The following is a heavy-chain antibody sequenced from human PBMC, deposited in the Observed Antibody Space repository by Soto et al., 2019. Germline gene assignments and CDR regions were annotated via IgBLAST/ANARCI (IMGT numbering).Heavy chain of an antibody. Sequence: QVQLQESGPGLVKPSETLSLTCTVSGGSITDDYWSWFRQPPGKGLEWIGNVFYSGGTKYNPSLKSRVTMSVDTSKNQFSLKLSSVIAADTAFYYCARLGGSGYDTWGQGTLVTVSS. J-gene: IGHJ4*02. D-gene: IGHD5-12*01. CDR1: GGSITDDY. CDR2: VFYSGGT. V-gene: IGHV4-59*08. CDR3: ARLGGSGYDT.